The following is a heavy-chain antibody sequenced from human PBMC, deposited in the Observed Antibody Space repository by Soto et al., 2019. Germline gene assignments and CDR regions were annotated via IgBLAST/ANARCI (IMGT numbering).Heavy chain of an antibody. CDR2: INSDGSST. CDR1: RFTFSSYC. V-gene: IGHV3-74*01. Sequence: EERLVESGGGSVQPGGSLRLSCAASRFTFSSYCMYWVRQAPGKGLVWVSRINSDGSSTRYADSVKGRFSISRDNSKSTLYLQMNTIRAEDTAVYYCARRGEGYYYGVDVWGRRTTVTVSS. CDR3: ARRGEGYYYGVDV. J-gene: IGHJ6*02. D-gene: IGHD3-16*01.